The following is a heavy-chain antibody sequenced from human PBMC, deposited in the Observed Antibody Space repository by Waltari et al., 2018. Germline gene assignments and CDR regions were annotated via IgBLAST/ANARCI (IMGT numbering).Heavy chain of an antibody. J-gene: IGHJ6*02. CDR3: ASDRVTTPYKRPYYYYGMDV. CDR2: INHSGST. V-gene: IGHV4-34*01. CDR1: GGSFSGYY. Sequence: QVQLQQWGAGLLKPSETLSLTCAVYGGSFSGYYWSWIRQPPGKGLEWIGEINHSGSTNYTPSLKSRVTISVDTSKNQFSLKLSSVTAADTAVYYCASDRVTTPYKRPYYYYGMDVWGQGTTVTVSS. D-gene: IGHD4-17*01.